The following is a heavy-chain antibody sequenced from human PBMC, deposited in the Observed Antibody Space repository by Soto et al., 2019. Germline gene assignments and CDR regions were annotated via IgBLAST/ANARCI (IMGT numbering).Heavy chain of an antibody. V-gene: IGHV4-31*03. CDR2: IYYSGST. D-gene: IGHD6-19*01. J-gene: IGHJ6*02. CDR1: GVSVSSSGYY. CDR3: ARAVLVEAGVMAHFYYGMDV. Sequence: SETLSLTCSVSGVSVSSSGYYWSWIRHHPGKCLEWIGYIYYSGSTNYNPSLRSRITISMHTSENQFSLKLSSMTAADTAVYYCARAVLVEAGVMAHFYYGMDVWGQGTTVTVYS.